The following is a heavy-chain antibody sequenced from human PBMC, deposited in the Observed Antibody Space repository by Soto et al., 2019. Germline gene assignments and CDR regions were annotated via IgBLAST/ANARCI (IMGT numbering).Heavy chain of an antibody. Sequence: EQLVESGGGVVQPGRSLRLSCAASGFIFSNHGMHWVRQAPGKGLEWVAVIWYDGSNKYYADSVKGRFTTSRDNSKNTLYLKMNRLRAGDAAFYYCANSSGGGSGGGGDYWGQGTLVTVSS. J-gene: IGHJ4*02. CDR3: ANSSGGGSGGGGDY. V-gene: IGHV3-33*06. CDR2: IWYDGSNK. D-gene: IGHD6-25*01. CDR1: GFIFSNHG.